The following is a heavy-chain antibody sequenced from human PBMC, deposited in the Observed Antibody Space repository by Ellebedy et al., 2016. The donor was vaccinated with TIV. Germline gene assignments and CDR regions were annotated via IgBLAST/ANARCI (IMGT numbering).Heavy chain of an antibody. CDR2: TRNKANSYTT. Sequence: GESLKISCAASGFTFSGHYMDWVRQAPGKGLEWVGRTRNKANSYTTEYAASVKGRFTISRDDSKNSLYLQMNSLKTEDTAVYYCVSPAGSSGYWEAFDIWGQGTMVTVSS. J-gene: IGHJ3*02. CDR3: VSPAGSSGYWEAFDI. CDR1: GFTFSGHY. D-gene: IGHD3-22*01. V-gene: IGHV3-72*01.